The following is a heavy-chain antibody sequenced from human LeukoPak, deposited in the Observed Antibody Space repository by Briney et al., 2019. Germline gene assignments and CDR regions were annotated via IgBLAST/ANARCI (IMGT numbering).Heavy chain of an antibody. D-gene: IGHD6-13*01. Sequence: GGSLRLSCSASGFTFSSYAMHWVRQAPGKGLEYVSAISSNGGSTYYADSVKGRFTISRDNSKSTLYLQMSSLRAEDTAVYYCVNLGSSSWYSTGRYYFDYWGQGTLVTVSS. V-gene: IGHV3-64D*09. CDR1: GFTFSSYA. CDR2: ISSNGGST. CDR3: VNLGSSSWYSTGRYYFDY. J-gene: IGHJ4*02.